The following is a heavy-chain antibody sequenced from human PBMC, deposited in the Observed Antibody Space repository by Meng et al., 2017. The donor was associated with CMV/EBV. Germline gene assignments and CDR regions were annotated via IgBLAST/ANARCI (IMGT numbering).Heavy chain of an antibody. CDR1: GGSFSGYY. CDR2: INHSGST. D-gene: IGHD1-26*01. J-gene: IGHJ5*02. Sequence: VQLKQGGAGLLKPSETLSLTCAVYGGSFSGYYWSWIRQPPGKGLEWIGEINHSGSTNYNPSLKSRVTISVDTSKNQFSLKLSSVTAADTAVYYCARGVGGWFDPWGQGTLVTVAS. CDR3: ARGVGGWFDP. V-gene: IGHV4-34*01.